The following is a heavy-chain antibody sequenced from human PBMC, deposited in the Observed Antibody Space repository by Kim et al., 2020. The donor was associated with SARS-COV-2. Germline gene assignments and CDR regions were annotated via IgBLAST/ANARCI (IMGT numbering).Heavy chain of an antibody. V-gene: IGHV3-11*01. Sequence: GGSLRLSCAASGFTFSDYYMSWIRQAPGKGLEWISYISGGADHIYYGDSVKGRIPISRDNAKKSLYLQMNSLRAEDTAVYQCARGWKQAARGNWFDPWG. D-gene: IGHD1-1*01. CDR3: ARGWKQAARGNWFDP. CDR2: ISGGADHI. J-gene: IGHJ5*02. CDR1: GFTFSDYY.